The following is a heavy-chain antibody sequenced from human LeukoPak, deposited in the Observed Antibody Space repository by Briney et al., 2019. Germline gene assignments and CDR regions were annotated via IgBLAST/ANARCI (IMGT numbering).Heavy chain of an antibody. CDR3: AISAAGRDY. CDR2: IYTSGST. J-gene: IGHJ4*02. CDR1: GGSISSGSYY. D-gene: IGHD6-13*01. Sequence: SETLSLTYTVSGGSISSGSYYWSWIRQPAGKGLEWIGRIYTSGSTNYNPSLKSRVTISVDTSKNQFSLKLSSVTAADTAVYYCAISAAGRDYWGQGTLVTVSS. V-gene: IGHV4-61*02.